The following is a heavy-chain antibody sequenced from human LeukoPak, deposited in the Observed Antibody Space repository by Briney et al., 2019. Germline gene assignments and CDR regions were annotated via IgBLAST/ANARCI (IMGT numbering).Heavy chain of an antibody. Sequence: GGSLRLSRAASGFTFSSYAMSWVRQAPGKGLEWVSAISGSGGSTYYADSVKGRFTISRDNSKNTLYLQMNSLRAEDTAVYYCAKTPTPPLPTGYSSGWPLDYWGQGTLVTVSS. CDR1: GFTFSSYA. J-gene: IGHJ4*02. CDR2: ISGSGGST. D-gene: IGHD6-19*01. CDR3: AKTPTPPLPTGYSSGWPLDY. V-gene: IGHV3-23*01.